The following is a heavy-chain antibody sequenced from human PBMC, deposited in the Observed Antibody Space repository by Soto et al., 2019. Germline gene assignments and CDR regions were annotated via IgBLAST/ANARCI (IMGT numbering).Heavy chain of an antibody. V-gene: IGHV5-51*01. D-gene: IGHD2-2*03. CDR1: GYSFTSYW. J-gene: IGHJ4*01. CDR3: ARATTGYCSSTYCLTRDFFYY. CDR2: IYPGDSDT. Sequence: GESLKISCKGSGYSFTSYWIGWVRQMPGKGLEWMGIIYPGDSDTRYSPSFQGQVTISADKSISTAYLQWSSLKASDTAMYYCARATTGYCSSTYCLTRDFFYYSGQGTLVTVSS.